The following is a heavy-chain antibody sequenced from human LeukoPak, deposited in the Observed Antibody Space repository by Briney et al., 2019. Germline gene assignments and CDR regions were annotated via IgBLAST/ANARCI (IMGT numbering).Heavy chain of an antibody. CDR3: ARYEYVGGKYY. CDR2: ISSSSSTI. Sequence: PGGSLRLSCAASGFTFSTYGMNWVRQAPGKGPEWVSYISSSSSTIYYADSVKGRFTISRDNAKNSLYLQMNSLRAEDTAVYYCARYEYVGGKYYWGKGTLVTVS. D-gene: IGHD2/OR15-2a*01. J-gene: IGHJ4*02. CDR1: GFTFSTYG. V-gene: IGHV3-48*01.